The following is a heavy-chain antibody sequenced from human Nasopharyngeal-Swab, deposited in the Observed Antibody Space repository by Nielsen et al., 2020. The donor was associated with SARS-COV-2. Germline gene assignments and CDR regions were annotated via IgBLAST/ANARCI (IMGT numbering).Heavy chain of an antibody. CDR3: AKDGIEEGGLSAGYGLDV. V-gene: IGHV3-30*02. D-gene: IGHD6-19*01. CDR2: IWYDGSAK. J-gene: IGHJ6*02. Sequence: GESLKISCTASGFTFSNYDMHWVRQAPGKGLEWVASIWYDGSAKYYADSVKGRFIISRDNAKNTLYLQMNSLRSEDTAVYKCAKDGIEEGGLSAGYGLDVWGQGTTVTVSS. CDR1: GFTFSNYD.